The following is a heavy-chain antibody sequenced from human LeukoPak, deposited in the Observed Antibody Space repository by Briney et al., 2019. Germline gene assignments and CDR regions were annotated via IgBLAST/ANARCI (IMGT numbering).Heavy chain of an antibody. J-gene: IGHJ2*01. CDR2: IYYSGST. CDR3: AEKLRPTDDYTGYYSLYWYFDL. CDR1: GGSISSYY. D-gene: IGHD3-22*01. Sequence: PSETLSLTCTVSGGSISSYYWSWIRQPPGKGLEWIGYIYYSGSTNYNPSLKSRVTISVDTSKNQFSLKLSSVTAADTAVYYCAEKLRPTDDYTGYYSLYWYFDLWGRGALVTVSS. V-gene: IGHV4-59*08.